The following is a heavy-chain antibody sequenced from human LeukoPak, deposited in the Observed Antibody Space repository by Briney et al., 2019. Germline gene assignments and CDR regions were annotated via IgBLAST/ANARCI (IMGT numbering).Heavy chain of an antibody. CDR1: GGSISSYY. D-gene: IGHD6-13*01. V-gene: IGHV4-59*01. CDR2: IYYSGST. Sequence: PETLSLTCTVSGGSISSYYWSWIRQPPGKGLEWIGYIYYSGSTNYNPSLKSRVTISVDTSKNQFSLKLSSVTAADTAVYYCARGTSSWYFFGYYFDYWGQGTLVTVSS. J-gene: IGHJ4*02. CDR3: ARGTSSWYFFGYYFDY.